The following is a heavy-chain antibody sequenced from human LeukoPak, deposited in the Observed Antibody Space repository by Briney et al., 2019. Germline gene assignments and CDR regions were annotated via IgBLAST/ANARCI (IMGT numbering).Heavy chain of an antibody. Sequence: SETLSLTCTVSGGSISSSNYYWGWIRQPPGKGLEWIGSIYYSGSTYYNPSLKSRVTISVDTSKNQFSLKLSSVTAADTAVYYCARDQFVVVTANWFDPWGQGTLVTVSS. J-gene: IGHJ5*02. D-gene: IGHD2-21*02. CDR1: GGSISSSNYY. CDR3: ARDQFVVVTANWFDP. V-gene: IGHV4-39*07. CDR2: IYYSGST.